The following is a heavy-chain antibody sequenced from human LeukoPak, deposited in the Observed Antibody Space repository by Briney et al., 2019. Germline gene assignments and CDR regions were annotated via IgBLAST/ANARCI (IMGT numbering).Heavy chain of an antibody. Sequence: SVKVSCKASGYTFTGYYMHWVRQAPGQGLEWMGGIIPIFGTANYAQKFQGRVTITADKSTSTAYMELSSLRSEDTAVYYCARDQPGRSHYDFWSGRGDWFDPWGQGTLVTVSS. CDR1: GYTFTGYY. D-gene: IGHD3-3*01. V-gene: IGHV1-69*06. J-gene: IGHJ5*02. CDR3: ARDQPGRSHYDFWSGRGDWFDP. CDR2: IIPIFGTA.